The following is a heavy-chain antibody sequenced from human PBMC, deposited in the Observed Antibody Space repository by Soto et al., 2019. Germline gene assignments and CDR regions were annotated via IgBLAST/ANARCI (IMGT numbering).Heavy chain of an antibody. D-gene: IGHD6-13*01. CDR3: AKALPYSSSCPVDY. CDR1: GYTFTSYG. CDR2: ISAYNGNT. Sequence: QVPLVQSGAEVKKPGASVKVSCKASGYTFTSYGVSWVRQAPGQGLEWMGWISAYNGNTNYAQKLQGRVTMTTDTSTSTAYMELRSLRSDDTAVYYCAKALPYSSSCPVDYWGQGTLVTVSS. V-gene: IGHV1-18*01. J-gene: IGHJ4*02.